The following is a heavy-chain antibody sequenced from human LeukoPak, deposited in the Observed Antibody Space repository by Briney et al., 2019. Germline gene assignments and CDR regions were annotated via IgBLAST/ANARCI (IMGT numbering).Heavy chain of an antibody. Sequence: SETLSLTCTVSGGSISSYYWSGIRQPPGEGLGWSGYIYYSGSTNYNPSLKSRVTISVDTSKNQFSLKLSSVTAADTAVYYCAREAYGDNWFDPWGQGTLVTVSS. CDR1: GGSISSYY. D-gene: IGHD4-17*01. J-gene: IGHJ5*02. V-gene: IGHV4-59*12. CDR2: IYYSGST. CDR3: AREAYGDNWFDP.